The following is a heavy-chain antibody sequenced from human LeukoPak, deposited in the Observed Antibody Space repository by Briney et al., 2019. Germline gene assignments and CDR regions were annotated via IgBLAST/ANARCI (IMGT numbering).Heavy chain of an antibody. J-gene: IGHJ4*02. CDR2: IYYSGRT. D-gene: IGHD6-25*01. CDR3: ARSLPLAASSYYFDY. V-gene: IGHV4-30-4*01. Sequence: SQTLSLTCTVSGGSISSGDYYWSWIRQPPGVRLEWIAYIYYSGRTNYNPSLKSRVTIAVDTARKQFSLRLSSVTAADTAVYYCARSLPLAASSYYFDYWGQGTLVTVSS. CDR1: GGSISSGDYY.